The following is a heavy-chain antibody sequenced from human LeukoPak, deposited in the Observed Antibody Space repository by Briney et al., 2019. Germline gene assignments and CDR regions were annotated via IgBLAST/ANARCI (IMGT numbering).Heavy chain of an antibody. CDR1: GYTFTCYY. D-gene: IGHD3-16*02. J-gene: IGHJ4*02. V-gene: IGHV1-2*02. CDR2: INPNSGGT. CDR3: ARAPYDYVWGSYPRDNSYYFDY. Sequence: ASVKVSCKASGYTFTCYYMHWVRQAPGQGLEWMGWINPNSGGTNYAQKFQGRVTMTRDTSISTAYMELSRLRSDDTAVYYCARAPYDYVWGSYPRDNSYYFDYWGQGTLVTVSS.